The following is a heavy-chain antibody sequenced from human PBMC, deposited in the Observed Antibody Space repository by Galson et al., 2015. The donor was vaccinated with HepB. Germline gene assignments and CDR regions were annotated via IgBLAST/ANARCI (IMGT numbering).Heavy chain of an antibody. D-gene: IGHD5-12*01. J-gene: IGHJ3*02. CDR1: GFTFSSYA. CDR2: ISGSGGST. CDR3: AKRARGYIVAKDSDAFDI. V-gene: IGHV3-23*01. Sequence: SLRLSCAASGFTFSSYAMSWVRQAPGKGLEWVSAISGSGGSTYYADSVKGRFTISRDNSKNTLYLQMNSLRAEDTAVYYCAKRARGYIVAKDSDAFDIWGQGTMVTVSS.